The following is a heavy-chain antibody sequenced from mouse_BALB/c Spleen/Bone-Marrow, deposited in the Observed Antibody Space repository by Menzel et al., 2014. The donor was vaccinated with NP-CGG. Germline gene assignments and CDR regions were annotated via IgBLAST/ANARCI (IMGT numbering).Heavy chain of an antibody. J-gene: IGHJ3*01. D-gene: IGHD1-1*01. V-gene: IGHV14-3*02. CDR1: GFNIKDTY. Sequence: VQLKESGAELVKPGASVKLSCTASGFNIKDTYMHWVKQRPEQGLEWIGRIDPANGNTKYDPKFQGKATITADTSSNTAYLQLSSLTSEDTAVYYCAAYHYGSSYGFAYWGQGTLVTVSA. CDR2: IDPANGNT. CDR3: AAYHYGSSYGFAY.